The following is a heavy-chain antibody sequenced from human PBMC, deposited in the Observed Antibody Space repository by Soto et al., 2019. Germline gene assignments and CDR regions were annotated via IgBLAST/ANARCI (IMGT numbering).Heavy chain of an antibody. V-gene: IGHV1-8*01. CDR2: MDPNSGNT. CDR1: GYTFTSYD. J-gene: IGHJ6*03. CDR3: AVLFGVVNNSPSYYYYYYMDV. D-gene: IGHD3-3*01. Sequence: ASVKVSCKASGYTFTSYDINWVRQATGQGLEWMGWMDPNSGNTGHAQKFQGRVTMTRNTSISTAYMELSSLRSEDTAVYYCAVLFGVVNNSPSYYYYYYMDVWGKGTTVTVSS.